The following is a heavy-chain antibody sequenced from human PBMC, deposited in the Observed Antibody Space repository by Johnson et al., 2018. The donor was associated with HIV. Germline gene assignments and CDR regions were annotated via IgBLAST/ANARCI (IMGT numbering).Heavy chain of an antibody. J-gene: IGHJ3*02. CDR2: ITATGGNT. D-gene: IGHD3-22*01. CDR1: GFSFGSYA. V-gene: IGHV3-23*04. Sequence: VQLVESGGALVERGGSLRLSCEASGFSFGSYALSWVRQAPGKGLEWVSSITATGGNTYYADSVKGRFTISRDNSKNTLYLQMNSLRAEDTAVYYCARMWLHAFDIWGQGTMVTVSS. CDR3: ARMWLHAFDI.